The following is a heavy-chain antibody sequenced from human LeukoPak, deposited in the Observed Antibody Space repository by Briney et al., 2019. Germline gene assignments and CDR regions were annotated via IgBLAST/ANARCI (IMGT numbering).Heavy chain of an antibody. CDR3: ARVSRAASGWANFDY. Sequence: SETLSLTCTVPGGSISSYYWSWIRQPAGKGLEWIGRIYSSGSTNYNPSLKSRVTMSVDTSKNQFSLKLSSVTAADTAVYYCARVSRAASGWANFDYWGQGTLVTVSS. V-gene: IGHV4-4*07. CDR1: GGSISSYY. CDR2: IYSSGST. J-gene: IGHJ4*02. D-gene: IGHD6-25*01.